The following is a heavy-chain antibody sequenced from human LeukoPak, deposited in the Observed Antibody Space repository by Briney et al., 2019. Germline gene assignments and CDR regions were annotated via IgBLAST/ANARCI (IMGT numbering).Heavy chain of an antibody. CDR1: GGSISSGGYY. D-gene: IGHD2-2*01. CDR2: IYYSGST. CDR3: ARSYAGTYYFDY. V-gene: IGHV4-31*03. J-gene: IGHJ4*02. Sequence: PSQTLSLTCTVSGGSISSGGYYWSWIRQHPGKGLEWIGYIYYSGSTYYNPSLRSRVTISVDTSKNQSSLKLSSVTAADTAVYYCARSYAGTYYFDYWGQGTLVTVSS.